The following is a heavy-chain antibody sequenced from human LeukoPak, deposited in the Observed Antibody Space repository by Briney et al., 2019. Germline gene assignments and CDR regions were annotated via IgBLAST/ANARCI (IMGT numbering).Heavy chain of an antibody. Sequence: ASVKVSCKASGYTFTGYYMHWVRQAPGQGLEWMGWINPNSGGTNYAQKFQGRVTMTRDTSISTAYMELSRLRSDDTAVYYCARELRTYYYDSSGYYSDWGQGTLVTVSS. CDR3: ARELRTYYYDSSGYYSD. J-gene: IGHJ4*02. V-gene: IGHV1-2*02. D-gene: IGHD3-22*01. CDR2: INPNSGGT. CDR1: GYTFTGYY.